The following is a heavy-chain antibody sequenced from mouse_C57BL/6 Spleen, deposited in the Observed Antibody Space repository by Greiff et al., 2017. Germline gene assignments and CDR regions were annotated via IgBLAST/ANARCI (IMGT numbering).Heavy chain of an antibody. D-gene: IGHD1-1*01. Sequence: EVKLVESGGGLVQPKGSLKLSCAASGFTFNTYAMHWVRQAPGKGLEWVARIRSKSSNYATYYADSVKDRFTISRDDSQSMLYLQMNNLKTEDTAMYYCVGGEDYYGSSSVYYFDYWGQGTTLTVSS. J-gene: IGHJ2*01. V-gene: IGHV10-3*01. CDR2: IRSKSSNYAT. CDR1: GFTFNTYA. CDR3: VGGEDYYGSSSVYYFDY.